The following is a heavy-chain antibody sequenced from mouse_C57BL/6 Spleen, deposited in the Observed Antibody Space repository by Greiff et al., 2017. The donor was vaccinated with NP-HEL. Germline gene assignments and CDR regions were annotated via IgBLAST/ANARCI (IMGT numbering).Heavy chain of an antibody. CDR2: ISDGGSYT. Sequence: VMLVESGGGLVKPGGSLKLSCAASGFTFSSYAMSWVRQTPEKRLEWVATISDGGSYTYYPDNVKGRFTISRDNAKNNLYLQMSHLKSEDTAMYYCARGRGSSYEYFDVWGTGTTVTVSS. CDR1: GFTFSSYA. V-gene: IGHV5-4*03. J-gene: IGHJ1*03. D-gene: IGHD1-1*01. CDR3: ARGRGSSYEYFDV.